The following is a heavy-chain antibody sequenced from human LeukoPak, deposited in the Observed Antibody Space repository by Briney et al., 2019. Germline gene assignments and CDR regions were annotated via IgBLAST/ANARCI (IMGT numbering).Heavy chain of an antibody. CDR1: GGSFSGYY. J-gene: IGHJ4*02. D-gene: IGHD4-17*01. CDR3: ARPRKDYGDHRRYFDY. CDR2: INHSGST. V-gene: IGHV4-34*01. Sequence: SETLSLTCAVYGGSFSGYYWSWIRQPPGKGLEWIGEINHSGSTNYNPSLKSRVTISVDTSKNQFSLKLSSVTAADTAVYYCARPRKDYGDHRRYFDYWGQGTLVTVSS.